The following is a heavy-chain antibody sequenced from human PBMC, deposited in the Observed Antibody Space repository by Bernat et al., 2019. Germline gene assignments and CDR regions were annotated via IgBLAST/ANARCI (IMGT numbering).Heavy chain of an antibody. V-gene: IGHV3-23*01. D-gene: IGHD6-13*01. CDR3: AKVKLATSSWYGSDY. Sequence: EVQLLESGGGLVQPGGSLRLSCAASGFTFSTYAMSWVRQSPGKGLDWVSIILGSGGATYYADSVKGRFTISGDNSKNTLYLQMNSLEAEDTSVYYCAKVKLATSSWYGSDYWGRGTLVTVSS. CDR1: GFTFSTYA. J-gene: IGHJ4*01. CDR2: ILGSGGAT.